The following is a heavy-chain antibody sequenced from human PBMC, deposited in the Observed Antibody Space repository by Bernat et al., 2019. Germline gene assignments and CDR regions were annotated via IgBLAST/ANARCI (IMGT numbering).Heavy chain of an antibody. CDR3: ARSDGSGSYYRDDWFDP. V-gene: IGHV2-70*15. D-gene: IGHD3-10*01. CDR1: GFSLSTTGMC. Sequence: QVTLRESGPALVKPTQTLTLTCTFSGFSLSTTGMCVSWIRQPPGKALEWLARIDWDDDKYYSTSLKTRLTIPKDTSKNQVVLTMTNMDPVDTATYYCARSDGSGSYYRDDWFDPWGQGTLVTVSS. CDR2: IDWDDDK. J-gene: IGHJ5*02.